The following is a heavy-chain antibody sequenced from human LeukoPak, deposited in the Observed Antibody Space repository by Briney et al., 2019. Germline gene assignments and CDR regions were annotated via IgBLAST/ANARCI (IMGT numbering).Heavy chain of an antibody. V-gene: IGHV1-69*06. Sequence: SVKVSCKASGGTFSSYAISWVRQAPAQGLEWMGGIIPIFGTANYAQKFQGRVTITADKSTSTAYMELSSLRSEDTAVYYCARASTPYAPAFYGMDVWGKGTTVTVSS. CDR1: GGTFSSYA. J-gene: IGHJ6*04. CDR3: ARASTPYAPAFYGMDV. D-gene: IGHD2-2*01. CDR2: IIPIFGTA.